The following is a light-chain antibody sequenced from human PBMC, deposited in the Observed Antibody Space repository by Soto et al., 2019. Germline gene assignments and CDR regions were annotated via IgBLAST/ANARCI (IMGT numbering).Light chain of an antibody. Sequence: DIQMTQSPSSLSASVGDRVTITCQASQDISNYLNWYQQKPGKAPKPLIYDASILESGVPARFSGSGSGTEFILTISSLQPDDVGTYYCQQYNTHSGTFGQGTKVEIK. CDR1: QDISNY. V-gene: IGKV1-33*01. CDR2: DAS. CDR3: QQYNTHSGT. J-gene: IGKJ1*01.